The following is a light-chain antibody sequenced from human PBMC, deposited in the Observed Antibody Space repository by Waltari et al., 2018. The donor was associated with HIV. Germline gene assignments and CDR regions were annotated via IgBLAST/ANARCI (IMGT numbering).Light chain of an antibody. CDR2: QDT. CDR3: QAWDSGTIV. J-gene: IGLJ3*02. Sequence: SYDLTQPPSVSVSSGQTATVTCSGVNLGHKYVSWYQQRSGQSPVLVIYQDTKRPPGIPWPFSGSTAETTATLTINETQPLDEAHYSCQAWDSGTIVFGGGTSLTVL. CDR1: NLGHKY. V-gene: IGLV3-1*01.